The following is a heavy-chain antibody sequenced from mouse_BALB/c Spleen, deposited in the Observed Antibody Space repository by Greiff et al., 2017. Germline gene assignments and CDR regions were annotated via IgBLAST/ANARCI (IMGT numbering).Heavy chain of an antibody. J-gene: IGHJ1*01. CDR2: ISYDGSN. D-gene: IGHD2-1*01. CDR3: ARDPIYGNYWYFDV. CDR1: GYSITSGYY. V-gene: IGHV3-6*02. Sequence: EVQLQESGPGLVKPSQSLSLTCSVTGYSITSGYYWNWIRQFPGNKLEWMGYISYDGSNNYNPSLKNRISITRDTSKNQFFLKLNSVTTEDTATYYCARDPIYGNYWYFDVWGAGTTVTVSS.